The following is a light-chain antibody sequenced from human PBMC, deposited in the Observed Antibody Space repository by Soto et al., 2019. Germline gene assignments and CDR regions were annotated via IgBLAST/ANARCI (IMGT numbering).Light chain of an antibody. CDR2: GAS. Sequence: EIVLTQSPGTLSLSPGERATLSCRASQSVYSSYLAWYQQKPGQAPRLLIYGASSRATGIPDRFSGSGSVTDFTLTISRLEPEDFAVYYWQQYCSSPLTFGGGTNVEIK. CDR3: QQYCSSPLT. J-gene: IGKJ4*01. CDR1: QSVYSSY. V-gene: IGKV3-20*01.